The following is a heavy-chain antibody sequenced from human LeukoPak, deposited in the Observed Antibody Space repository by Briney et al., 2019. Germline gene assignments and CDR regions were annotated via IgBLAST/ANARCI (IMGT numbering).Heavy chain of an antibody. J-gene: IGHJ4*02. CDR1: GFTFSGYS. CDR2: ISVNSGTI. V-gene: IGHV3-48*01. CDR3: ARDYQWVFDY. D-gene: IGHD1-26*01. Sequence: GWSLRLSCAASGFTFSGYSMNWVRQAPGKGLEWLSYISVNSGTISYADSVKGRFTISRDDAKDSLYFQMSSLRAEDTAVYYCARDYQWVFDYWGQGTLVTVSS.